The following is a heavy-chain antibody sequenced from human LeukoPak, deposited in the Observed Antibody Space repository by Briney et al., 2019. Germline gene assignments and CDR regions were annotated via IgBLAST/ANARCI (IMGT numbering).Heavy chain of an antibody. J-gene: IGHJ4*02. Sequence: PGGSLRLSCAVSGITLSNYGMSWVRQAPGKGLEWVAGISGSGGSTKYADFVKGRFTISRDNPKNPLYLQMTSLRAEDTVVYFCAKRGVVIRVILVGFHKEAYYFDSWGQGALVTVSS. CDR2: ISGSGGST. V-gene: IGHV3-23*01. CDR3: AKRGVVIRVILVGFHKEAYYFDS. CDR1: GITLSNYG. D-gene: IGHD3-22*01.